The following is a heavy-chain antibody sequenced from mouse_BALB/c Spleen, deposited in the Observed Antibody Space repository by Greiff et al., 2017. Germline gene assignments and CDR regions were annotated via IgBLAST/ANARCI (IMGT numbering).Heavy chain of an antibody. CDR2: ISSGGGST. V-gene: IGHV5-12-1*01. J-gene: IGHJ1*01. Sequence: VQLKESGGGLVKPGGSLKLSCAASGFAFSSYDMSWVRQTPEKRLEWVAYISSGGGSTYYPDTVKGRFTISRDNAKNTLYLQMSSLKSEDTAMYYCARQNYWYFDVWGAGTTVTVSS. CDR1: GFAFSSYD. CDR3: ARQNYWYFDV.